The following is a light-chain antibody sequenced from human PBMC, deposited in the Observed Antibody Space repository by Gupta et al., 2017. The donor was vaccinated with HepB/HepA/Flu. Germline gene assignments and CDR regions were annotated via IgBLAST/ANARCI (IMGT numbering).Light chain of an antibody. V-gene: IGLV1-40*01. CDR3: QSYDSSLRGSV. CDR1: SSNIGAGYD. CDR2: GNS. Sequence: QSVLTQPPSVSGPPGQRVTISCTGSSSNIGAGYDVHWYQQLPGTAPKRLIYGNSNRPSGVPDRFSGSKSGTSASLAITGLQAEDEAEYYCQSYDSSLRGSVFGGGTKLTVL. J-gene: IGLJ2*01.